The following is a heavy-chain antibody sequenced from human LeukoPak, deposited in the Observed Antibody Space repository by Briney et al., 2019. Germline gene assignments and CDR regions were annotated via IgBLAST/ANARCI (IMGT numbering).Heavy chain of an antibody. CDR2: IKQDGSEK. D-gene: IGHD2-8*01. CDR3: AKAGNGFGY. J-gene: IGHJ4*02. CDR1: GFTFSINW. V-gene: IGHV3-7*01. Sequence: GGSLRLSCAASGFTFSINWMSWVRQAPGKGLEWVANIKQDGSEKNYVDSVKGRFTISRDNAKSSLYLQMNSLRVEDTAVYYCAKAGNGFGYWGQGALVTVSS.